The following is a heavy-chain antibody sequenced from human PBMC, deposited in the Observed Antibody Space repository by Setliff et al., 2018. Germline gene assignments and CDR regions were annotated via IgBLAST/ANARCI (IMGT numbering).Heavy chain of an antibody. CDR1: GYTFTSYG. D-gene: IGHD3-22*01. Sequence: ASVKVSCKASGYTFTSYGISWVRQAPGQGLEWMGWISAYNGNTNYAQKLQGRVTMTTDTSTSTAYMELRSLRSDDTAVYYCARCRDYYDSSGYYPGAFDIRGQGTMVTVSS. V-gene: IGHV1-18*01. CDR2: ISAYNGNT. J-gene: IGHJ3*02. CDR3: ARCRDYYDSSGYYPGAFDI.